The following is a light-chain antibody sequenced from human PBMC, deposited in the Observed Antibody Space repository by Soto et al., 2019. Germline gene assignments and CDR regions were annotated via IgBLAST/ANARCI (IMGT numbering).Light chain of an antibody. CDR1: SSNIGSNT. CDR3: AAWYDSLNSLV. J-gene: IGLJ3*02. CDR2: SNN. V-gene: IGLV1-44*01. Sequence: QSALTQPPSASGTPGQRVTISCSGSSSNIGSNTVNWYQQLPGTAPKLLIYSNNQRPSAVPDRFSGAKSGTTAALAISGRQSEDEADYYCAAWYDSLNSLVFGGGTKLTVL.